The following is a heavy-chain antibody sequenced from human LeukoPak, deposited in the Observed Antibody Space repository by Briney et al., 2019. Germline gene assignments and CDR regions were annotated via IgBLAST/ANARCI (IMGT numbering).Heavy chain of an antibody. J-gene: IGHJ4*02. V-gene: IGHV3-23*01. D-gene: IGHD6-13*01. Sequence: GGALRLSCAASGFTFCSYSMSWVRQAPGEGLEWGSAISGSGGSTYYADSVKGRFTISRDNSKNTLYLQMNSLRAEDTAVYYCAKEGIAAAGYFDYWGQGTLVTVSS. CDR3: AKEGIAAAGYFDY. CDR2: ISGSGGST. CDR1: GFTFCSYS.